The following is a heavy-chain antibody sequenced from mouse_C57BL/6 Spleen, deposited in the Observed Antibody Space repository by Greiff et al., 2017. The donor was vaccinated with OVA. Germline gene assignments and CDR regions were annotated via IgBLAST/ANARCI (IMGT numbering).Heavy chain of an antibody. Sequence: VQLQQSGPGLVAPSQSLSITCTVSGFSLTSYAISWVRQPPGQGLEWLGVIWTGGGTNYNSALKSRLSISKDNSKSQVFLKMNSLQTDDTARYYCARARDYDDWYFDVWGTGTTVTVSS. J-gene: IGHJ1*03. V-gene: IGHV2-9-1*01. CDR3: ARARDYDDWYFDV. CDR1: GFSLTSYA. CDR2: IWTGGGT. D-gene: IGHD2-4*01.